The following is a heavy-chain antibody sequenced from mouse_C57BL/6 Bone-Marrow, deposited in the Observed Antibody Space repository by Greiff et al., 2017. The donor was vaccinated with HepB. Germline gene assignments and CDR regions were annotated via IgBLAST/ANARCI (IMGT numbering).Heavy chain of an antibody. J-gene: IGHJ3*01. CDR3: ARWREAWFAY. CDR1: GYTFTSYW. CDR2: IDPSDSYT. Sequence: QVQLQHPGAELVRPGTSVKLSCKASGYTFTSYWMHWVKQRPGQGLEWIGVIDPSDSYTNYNQKFKGKATLTVDTSSSTAYMQLSSLTSEDSAVYYCARWREAWFAYWGQGTLVTVSA. V-gene: IGHV1-59*01.